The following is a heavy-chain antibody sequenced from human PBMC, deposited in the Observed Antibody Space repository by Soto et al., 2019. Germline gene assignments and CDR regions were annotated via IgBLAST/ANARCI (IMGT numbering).Heavy chain of an antibody. CDR2: ISYDGSNK. J-gene: IGHJ6*02. V-gene: IGHV3-30-3*01. D-gene: IGHD3-3*01. Sequence: GGSLRLSCAASGFTFSSYAMHWVRQAPGKGLEWVAVISYDGSNKYYADSVKGRFTISRDNSKNTLYLQMNSLRAEDTAVYYCARDLSRSDYDFWSGVGYGMDVWGQGTTVT. CDR1: GFTFSSYA. CDR3: ARDLSRSDYDFWSGVGYGMDV.